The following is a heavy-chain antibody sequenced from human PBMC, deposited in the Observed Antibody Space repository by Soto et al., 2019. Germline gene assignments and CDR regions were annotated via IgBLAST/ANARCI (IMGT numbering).Heavy chain of an antibody. Sequence: SVKVSCKASGGTFSSYAISWVRQAPGQGLEWMGGIIPIFGTANYAQKFQGRVTITADESTSTAYMELSSLRSEDTAVYYCASEVAAATHYGMDVWGRGTTVTVSS. V-gene: IGHV1-69*13. CDR3: ASEVAAATHYGMDV. CDR1: GGTFSSYA. J-gene: IGHJ6*02. D-gene: IGHD6-13*01. CDR2: IIPIFGTA.